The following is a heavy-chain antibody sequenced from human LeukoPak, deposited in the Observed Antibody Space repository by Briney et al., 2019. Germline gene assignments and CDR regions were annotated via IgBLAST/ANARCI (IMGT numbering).Heavy chain of an antibody. CDR2: IYYSGST. CDR3: ARDPHYYDSRGYYYYGMDV. D-gene: IGHD3-22*01. J-gene: IGHJ6*02. V-gene: IGHV4-59*12. CDR1: GGSISSYY. Sequence: SETLSLTCTVSGGSISSYYWSWIRQPPGKGLEWIGYIYYSGSTNYNPSLKSRVTISVDTSKNQFSLKLSSVTAADTAVYYCARDPHYYDSRGYYYYGMDVWGQGTTVTVSS.